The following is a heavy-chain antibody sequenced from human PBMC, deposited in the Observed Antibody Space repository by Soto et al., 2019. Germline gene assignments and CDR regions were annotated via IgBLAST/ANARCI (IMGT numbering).Heavy chain of an antibody. J-gene: IGHJ2*01. Sequence: VQLVQSGAEVKKPGASVKVSCKASGYTFTNYGIHWVRQAPGQRLEWMGWINAGSGNTKYSQKFQGRVTFIRDTSASTAYMELSSLRSEDTAMYFCARSGYSSGWYHWYFDFWGRGTLVTVSS. CDR1: GYTFTNYG. V-gene: IGHV1-3*01. D-gene: IGHD6-19*01. CDR2: INAGSGNT. CDR3: ARSGYSSGWYHWYFDF.